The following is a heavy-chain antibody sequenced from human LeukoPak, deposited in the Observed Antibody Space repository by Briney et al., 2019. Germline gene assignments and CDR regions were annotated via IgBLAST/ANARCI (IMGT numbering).Heavy chain of an antibody. CDR3: ARESNQGNYFDY. Sequence: ASVKVSCKASGYIFNSYGISWVRQAPGQGLEWMGWISTYNGNTNYAQSLQGRVTMTRDTSTSTVYMELSSLRSEDTAVYYCARESNQGNYFDYWGQGTLVTVSS. D-gene: IGHD1-14*01. V-gene: IGHV1-18*01. J-gene: IGHJ4*02. CDR2: ISTYNGNT. CDR1: GYIFNSYG.